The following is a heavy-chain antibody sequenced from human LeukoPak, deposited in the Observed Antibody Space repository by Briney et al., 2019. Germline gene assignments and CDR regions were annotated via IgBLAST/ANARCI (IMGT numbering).Heavy chain of an antibody. Sequence: GGSLRLSCATSGFTFSSYCFNWVRQAPGKGLEWVSYITSSGSTRYYADSVKGRFTISRDNAKNSLYLQMNSLRAEDTAVYYCARETDYSLFDYWGQGTLVTVSS. V-gene: IGHV3-48*03. D-gene: IGHD3-10*01. CDR1: GFTFSSYC. CDR2: ITSSGSTR. CDR3: ARETDYSLFDY. J-gene: IGHJ4*02.